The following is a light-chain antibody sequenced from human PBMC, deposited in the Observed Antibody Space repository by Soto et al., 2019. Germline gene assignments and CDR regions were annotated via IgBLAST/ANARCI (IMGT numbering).Light chain of an antibody. Sequence: QSVLTQPPSVSAAPGQKVTISCSGGSSNIGNHYVAWYQQFPGTTPRLLIYENDKRPSGVPDRFSGSKSGTSATLGITGLQTGGEADYYCETWDTSLSAGVFGGGTKLTVL. CDR3: ETWDTSLSAGV. CDR1: SSNIGNHY. CDR2: END. J-gene: IGLJ3*02. V-gene: IGLV1-51*02.